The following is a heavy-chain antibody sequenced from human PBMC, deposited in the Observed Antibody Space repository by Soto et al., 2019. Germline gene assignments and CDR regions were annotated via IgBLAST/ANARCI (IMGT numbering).Heavy chain of an antibody. CDR2: ISYDGSNK. D-gene: IGHD3-3*01. V-gene: IGHV3-30-3*01. CDR3: ARDTYYDFWSGSKLYYYYGLDV. CDR1: GLTFSSYA. J-gene: IGHJ6*02. Sequence: QVQLVESGGGVVQPGRSLRLSCAASGLTFSSYAMHWVRQAPGKGLEWVAVISYDGSNKYYADSVKGRFTISRDNSKNTLYLQMNSLRAEDTAVYYCARDTYYDFWSGSKLYYYYGLDVWGQGTTVTVSS.